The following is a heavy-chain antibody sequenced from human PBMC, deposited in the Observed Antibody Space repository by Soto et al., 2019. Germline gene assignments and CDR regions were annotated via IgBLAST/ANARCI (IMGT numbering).Heavy chain of an antibody. J-gene: IGHJ4*02. D-gene: IGHD2-15*01. CDR1: GFTFSFFA. Sequence: GGSRRLSCAASGFTFSFFAMSWVRQAPGKGLEWVSGISGDGGSTFYADSVRGRFTISRANSKNKLYVQMNSFRADESAIYYCGKAQKSGSYGSPYYFDYWGQGTLVTVSS. CDR3: GKAQKSGSYGSPYYFDY. CDR2: ISGDGGST. V-gene: IGHV3-23*01.